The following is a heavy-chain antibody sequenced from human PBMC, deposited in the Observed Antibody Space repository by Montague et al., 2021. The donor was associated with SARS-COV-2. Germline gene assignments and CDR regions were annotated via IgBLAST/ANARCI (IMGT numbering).Heavy chain of an antibody. V-gene: IGHV4-59*01. CDR2: IYYSGNT. J-gene: IGHJ6*02. CDR3: ARVAFFGRPFMNYYYGMDV. D-gene: IGHD1-26*01. CDR1: GGSISSYY. Sequence: SETLSLTCTVSGGSISSYYWCWIRQPPGKGLEWIGYIYYSGNTNYNPTPKSRVTISVDTSKNQFSLKLSFVTATDTAVYYCARVAFFGRPFMNYYYGMDVWGQGTTVTVSS.